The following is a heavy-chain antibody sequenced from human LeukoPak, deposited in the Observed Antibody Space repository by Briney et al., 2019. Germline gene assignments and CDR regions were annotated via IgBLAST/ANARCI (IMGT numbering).Heavy chain of an antibody. D-gene: IGHD6-13*01. J-gene: IGHJ5*02. CDR2: IYYSGST. V-gene: IGHV4-39*07. Sequence: SETLSLTCTVSGGSISSNSYYWGWIRQPPGKGLEWIGSIYYSGSTNYNPSLKSRVTISVDTSKNQFSLKLSSVTAADTAVYYCARERDIAAAGTGGNWFDPWGQGTLVTVSS. CDR3: ARERDIAAAGTGGNWFDP. CDR1: GGSISSNSYY.